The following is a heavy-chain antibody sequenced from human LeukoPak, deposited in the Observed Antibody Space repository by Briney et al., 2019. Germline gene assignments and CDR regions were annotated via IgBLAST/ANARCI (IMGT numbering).Heavy chain of an antibody. V-gene: IGHV4-61*02. Sequence: SQTLSLTCTVSGVSISSGSYYWSWIRQPAGKGLEWIGRIYTSGSTNYNPSLKSRVTISVDTSKNQFSLKLSSVTAADTAVYYCASGGYDSSLDYWGQGTLVTVSS. CDR2: IYTSGST. D-gene: IGHD3-3*01. J-gene: IGHJ4*02. CDR3: ASGGYDSSLDY. CDR1: GVSISSGSYY.